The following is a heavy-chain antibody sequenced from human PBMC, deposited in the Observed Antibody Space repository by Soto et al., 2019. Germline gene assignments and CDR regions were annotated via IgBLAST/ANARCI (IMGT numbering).Heavy chain of an antibody. CDR2: ISSDGRNT. V-gene: IGHV3-74*01. CDR3: IKASTVTGVGGYP. J-gene: IGHJ5*02. CDR1: GFAFSSYW. Sequence: EVQLVESGGGLVQPGGSLRLSCAASGFAFSSYWMQWVRQAPGKGPVWVSRISSDGRNTTYADFVKGRFTISRDNAENTLHLQMTSLTDADTAVYYFIKASTVTGVGGYPWGQGTLVTVSS. D-gene: IGHD6-19*01.